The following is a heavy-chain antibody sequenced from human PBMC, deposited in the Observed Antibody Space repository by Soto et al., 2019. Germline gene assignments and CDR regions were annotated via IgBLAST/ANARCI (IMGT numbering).Heavy chain of an antibody. D-gene: IGHD2-15*01. CDR1: GYTFSITY. Sequence: QVQLVQSGAEVRKPGASVRVSCKAAGYTFSITYLHWLRQAPGQGLEWLGLVYPSGGGTNYKESFKGRLTINRDTYTSTVYMDLSRLTSEDTAIYYCARGYCSGVNCYNGLDVWGQGTTVTVSS. V-gene: IGHV1-46*01. CDR2: VYPSGGGT. J-gene: IGHJ6*02. CDR3: ARGYCSGVNCYNGLDV.